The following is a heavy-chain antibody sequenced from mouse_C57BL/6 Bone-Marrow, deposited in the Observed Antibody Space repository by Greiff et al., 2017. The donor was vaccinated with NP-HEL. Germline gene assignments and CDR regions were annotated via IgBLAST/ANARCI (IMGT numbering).Heavy chain of an antibody. D-gene: IGHD2-4*01. CDR1: GFNFIDSS. CDR2: INHDGSST. V-gene: IGHV5-16*01. Sequence: EVMLVESEGGLVKPGSSLKFSCTASGFNFIDSSMAWVRQVPEKGLEWVANINHDGSSTNYLDSLKSRSIIPRANATNLPYLHLTSLKSEDTGTQYCAREGVLRRRSYAMDYGGQGTSITVTS. CDR3: AREGVLRRRSYAMDY. J-gene: IGHJ4*01.